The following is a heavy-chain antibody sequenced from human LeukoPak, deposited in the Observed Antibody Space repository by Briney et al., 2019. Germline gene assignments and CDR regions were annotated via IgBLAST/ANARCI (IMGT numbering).Heavy chain of an antibody. CDR1: GFTFDGYA. D-gene: IGHD1-26*01. J-gene: IGHJ3*02. V-gene: IGHV3-9*03. CDR3: AKDYSGSYFGAFDS. CDR2: ISWNSGSL. Sequence: PGGSLRLSCAASGFTFDGYAMHWVRQAPGKGLEWVSGISWNSGSLGYADSVRGRFTISRDNAKNSLYLQMNSLRAEDMALYYCAKDYSGSYFGAFDSWGQGTMVTVSS.